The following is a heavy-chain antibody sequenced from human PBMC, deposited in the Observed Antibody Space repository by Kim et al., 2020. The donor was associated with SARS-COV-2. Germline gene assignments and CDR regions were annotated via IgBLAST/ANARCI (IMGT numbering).Heavy chain of an antibody. CDR1: GFTFSSYS. D-gene: IGHD3-9*01. V-gene: IGHV3-48*02. Sequence: GGSLRLSCAASGFTFSSYSMNWVRQAPGKGLEWVSYISSSSSTIYYADSVKGRFTISRDNAKNSLYLQMNSLRDEDTAVYYCARAQEGYFDWRPIYGMDVWGQGTTVTVSS. CDR2: ISSSSSTI. J-gene: IGHJ6*02. CDR3: ARAQEGYFDWRPIYGMDV.